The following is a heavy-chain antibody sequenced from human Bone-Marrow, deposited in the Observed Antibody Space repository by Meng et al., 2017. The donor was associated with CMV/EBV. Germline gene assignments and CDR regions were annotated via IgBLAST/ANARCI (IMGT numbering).Heavy chain of an antibody. CDR2: ISYDGSNK. V-gene: IGHV3-30*04. CDR3: ARGDSSGYWDDFDY. J-gene: IGHJ4*02. CDR1: GFTFSSYA. Sequence: GESLKISCAASGFTFSSYAMHWVRQAPGKGLEWVAVISYDGSNKYYADSVKGRFTISRDNSKNTLYLQMNSLRAEDTAVYYCARGDSSGYWDDFDYWGQGTLVTVSS. D-gene: IGHD3-22*01.